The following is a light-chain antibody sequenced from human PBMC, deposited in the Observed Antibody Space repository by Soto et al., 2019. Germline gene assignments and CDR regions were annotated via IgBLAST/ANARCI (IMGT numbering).Light chain of an antibody. CDR1: KLGDKY. Sequence: SYELTQPPSVSVSPGQTASITCSGDKLGDKYACWYQQKPGQSPVLVIYQDSKRPSGIPERFSGSNSGNTATLTISGTQAMDEADYYCQAWDSLVVFGGGTKVTVL. J-gene: IGLJ2*01. CDR2: QDS. V-gene: IGLV3-1*01. CDR3: QAWDSLVV.